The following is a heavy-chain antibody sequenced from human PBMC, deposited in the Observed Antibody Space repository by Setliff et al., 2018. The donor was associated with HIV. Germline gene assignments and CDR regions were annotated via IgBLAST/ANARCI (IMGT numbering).Heavy chain of an antibody. CDR2: ISGSGGST. D-gene: IGHD3-16*01. CDR3: AKDYYDFVWGSSLAY. J-gene: IGHJ4*02. CDR1: GFTFSSYA. Sequence: GGSLRLSCAASGFTFSSYAMSWVRQAPGKGLEWVSAISGSGGSTYYADSVQGRFTISRDNSKNTLYLQMNSLRAEDTAVYYCAKDYYDFVWGSSLAYWGQGTLVTVSS. V-gene: IGHV3-23*01.